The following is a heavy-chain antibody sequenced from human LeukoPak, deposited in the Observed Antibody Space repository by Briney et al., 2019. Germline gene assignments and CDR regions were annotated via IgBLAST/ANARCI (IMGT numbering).Heavy chain of an antibody. Sequence: PGGSLRLSCAASGFTFSSYHMDWVRQAPGKGLEWVSDISSSSDYISYADSVKGRFTISRDNAKNSLYLQMNSLRAEDTAVYYCAKRAYSDSDLRAFDIWGQGTMVTISS. CDR2: ISSSSDYI. D-gene: IGHD5-18*01. V-gene: IGHV3-21*01. CDR3: AKRAYSDSDLRAFDI. J-gene: IGHJ3*02. CDR1: GFTFSSYH.